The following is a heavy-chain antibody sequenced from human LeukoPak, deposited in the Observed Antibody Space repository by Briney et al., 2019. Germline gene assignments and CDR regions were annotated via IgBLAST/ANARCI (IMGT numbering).Heavy chain of an antibody. CDR1: GFTFSSYA. CDR3: AKPFRGDYLPYYY. V-gene: IGHV3-23*01. D-gene: IGHD2-21*01. J-gene: IGHJ4*02. Sequence: PGGSLRLSCAASGFTFSSYAMSWVRQAPGKGLEWVSAISGSGGSTYYADSVKGRFTISRDNSKNALYLQMNSLRAEDTAVYYCAKPFRGDYLPYYYWGQGTLVAVSS. CDR2: ISGSGGST.